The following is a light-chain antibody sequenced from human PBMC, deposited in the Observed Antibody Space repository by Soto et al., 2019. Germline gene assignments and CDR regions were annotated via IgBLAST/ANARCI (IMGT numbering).Light chain of an antibody. CDR1: QSVSSN. Sequence: EVVLTQSPGTLSFSPGERATLSCRASQSVSSNYLAWYQQRPGQAPRLLIYGASTRATGIPARFSGSGSGTEFILTISSLQSEDFAVYYCQQYSKWPLTFGGGTKVDIK. J-gene: IGKJ4*01. CDR3: QQYSKWPLT. CDR2: GAS. V-gene: IGKV3-15*01.